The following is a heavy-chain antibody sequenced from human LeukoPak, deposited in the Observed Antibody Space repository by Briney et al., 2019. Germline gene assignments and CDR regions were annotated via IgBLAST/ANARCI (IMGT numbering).Heavy chain of an antibody. CDR3: VGGGRANY. Sequence: GGSLGLSCEASGFTFSNYWMNWVRQAPGKGLEWVANIKQDGSEKTYVDSVKGRFAISRDNAKNSLYLQMNSLRPEDTAVYYCVGGGRANYWGQGTLVTVSS. J-gene: IGHJ4*02. CDR1: GFTFSNYW. CDR2: IKQDGSEK. V-gene: IGHV3-7*01. D-gene: IGHD3-10*01.